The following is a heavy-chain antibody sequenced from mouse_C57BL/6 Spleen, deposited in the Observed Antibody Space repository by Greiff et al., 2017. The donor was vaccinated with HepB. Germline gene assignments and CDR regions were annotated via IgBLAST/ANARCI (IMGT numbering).Heavy chain of an antibody. CDR3: ARREYYYAMDY. J-gene: IGHJ4*01. Sequence: QVQLQQPGAELVRPGSSVKLSCKASGYTFTSYWMDWVKQRPGQGLEWIGNIYPSDSETHYTQKFKDKATLTVDKSSSTAYMQLSSLTSEDSAVYYCARREYYYAMDYWGQGTSVTVSS. CDR2: IYPSDSET. CDR1: GYTFTSYW. V-gene: IGHV1-61*01.